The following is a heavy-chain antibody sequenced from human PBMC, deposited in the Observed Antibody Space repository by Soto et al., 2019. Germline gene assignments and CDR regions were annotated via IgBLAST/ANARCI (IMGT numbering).Heavy chain of an antibody. J-gene: IGHJ4*01. CDR3: ASLSIAVPGTCSTFAY. Sequence: RLLPGKELEWIGEINHSGSTNYNPSLKSRVTISVDTSKNQFSLKLSSVTAADTAVYYCASLSIAVPGTCSTFAYWG. V-gene: IGHV4-34*01. CDR2: INHSGST. D-gene: IGHD6-19*01.